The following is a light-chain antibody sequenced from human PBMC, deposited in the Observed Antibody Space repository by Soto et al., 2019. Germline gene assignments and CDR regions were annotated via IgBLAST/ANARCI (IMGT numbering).Light chain of an antibody. CDR2: DAS. J-gene: IGKJ1*01. Sequence: DIPMTQSPSTLSSSVGDRVTITCRASQSISSWLAWYQQKPGKAPKLLIYDASSLESGVPSRFSGSGSGTEFTLTISRVQPDDFATYYCQQYNSYSGTFGQGTKVEIK. V-gene: IGKV1-5*01. CDR1: QSISSW. CDR3: QQYNSYSGT.